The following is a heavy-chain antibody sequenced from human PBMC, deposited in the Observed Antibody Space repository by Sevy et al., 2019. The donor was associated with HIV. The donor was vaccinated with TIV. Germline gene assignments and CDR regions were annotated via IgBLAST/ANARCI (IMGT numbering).Heavy chain of an antibody. D-gene: IGHD4-17*01. Sequence: SETLSLTCTVSGGSISSYYWSWIRQPPGKGLEWIGYIYYSGSTNYNPSLKSRVTISVDTSKNQFSLKLSSVTAADTAVYYCAREVRSTGYYYYYGMDVWGQRTTVTVSS. CDR3: AREVRSTGYYYYYGMDV. J-gene: IGHJ6*02. V-gene: IGHV4-59*13. CDR1: GGSISSYY. CDR2: IYYSGST.